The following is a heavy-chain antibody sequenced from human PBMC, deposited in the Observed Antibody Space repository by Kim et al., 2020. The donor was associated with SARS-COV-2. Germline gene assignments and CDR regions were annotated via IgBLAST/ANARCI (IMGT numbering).Heavy chain of an antibody. Sequence: SVKGRYTTSRDNPKNSLYLQRTSLRAEDTAVYYCARGGPITMVRGASYDYWGQGTLVTVSS. V-gene: IGHV3-21*01. CDR3: ARGGPITMVRGASYDY. J-gene: IGHJ4*02. D-gene: IGHD3-10*01.